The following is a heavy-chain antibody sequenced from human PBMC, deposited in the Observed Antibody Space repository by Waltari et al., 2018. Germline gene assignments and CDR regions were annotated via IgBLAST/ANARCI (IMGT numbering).Heavy chain of an antibody. Sequence: QVQLQESGPGLVKPSETLSLPCTVSGGPISSYYWSWIRKPPGKGLEWIGNIYYSGSTNYNPSLKSRVTISVDTSKNQFSLKLSSVTAADTAVYYCARGHCSGGSCYSAVDYWGQGTLVTVSS. CDR3: ARGHCSGGSCYSAVDY. D-gene: IGHD2-15*01. CDR2: IYYSGST. V-gene: IGHV4-59*01. J-gene: IGHJ4*02. CDR1: GGPISSYY.